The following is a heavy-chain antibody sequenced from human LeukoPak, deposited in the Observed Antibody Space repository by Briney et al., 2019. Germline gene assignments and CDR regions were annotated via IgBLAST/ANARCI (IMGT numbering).Heavy chain of an antibody. Sequence: PGGSLRLSCAASGFTFSSYAMRWVRQAPGKGRVWVSAISGSGGRTYYADSVKGRFTISRDNSKNTLYLQMNSLRAEDTAVYYCAIDIVVVVAATSDFDYWGQGTLVTVSS. D-gene: IGHD2-15*01. J-gene: IGHJ4*02. CDR1: GFTFSSYA. CDR3: AIDIVVVVAATSDFDY. V-gene: IGHV3-23*01. CDR2: ISGSGGRT.